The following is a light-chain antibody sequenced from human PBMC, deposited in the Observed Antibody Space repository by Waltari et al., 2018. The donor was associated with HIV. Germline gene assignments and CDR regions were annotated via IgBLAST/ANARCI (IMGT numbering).Light chain of an antibody. J-gene: IGLJ1*01. CDR1: SSDVGGYNY. V-gene: IGLV2-14*01. CDR2: EVS. Sequence: QSALTQPASVSGSPGQSITISCTGTSSDVGGYNYVSWYQQHPGRAPQVVVYEVSNRPSAISHRFSGSKSGNTASLTISGLQAEDAADYYCISYTSGSTLYVFGTGTKVTVL. CDR3: ISYTSGSTLYV.